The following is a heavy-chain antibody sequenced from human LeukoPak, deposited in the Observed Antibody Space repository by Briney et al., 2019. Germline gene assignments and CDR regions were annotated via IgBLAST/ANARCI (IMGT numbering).Heavy chain of an antibody. CDR1: GYTFTSYG. CDR3: ARDGRGSRSSWFDP. Sequence: GASVKVSCKASGYTFTSYGISWVRQAPGQGLKWMGWISAYNGNTNYAQKLQGRVTMTTDTSTSTAYMELSSPGSDDTAVYYCARDGRGSRSSWFDPWGQGTLVIVSS. V-gene: IGHV1-18*01. CDR2: ISAYNGNT. J-gene: IGHJ5*02. D-gene: IGHD3-10*01.